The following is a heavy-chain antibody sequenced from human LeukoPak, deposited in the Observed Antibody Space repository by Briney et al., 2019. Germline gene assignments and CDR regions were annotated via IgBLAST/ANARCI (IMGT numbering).Heavy chain of an antibody. V-gene: IGHV4-59*08. CDR3: ARLSKRLYCGGDCYSVWFDP. CDR1: GGSISSYY. D-gene: IGHD2-21*02. Sequence: SETLSLTCTVSGGSISSYYWSWIRQPPGKGLEWIGYIYYSGSTNYNPSLKSRVTISVDTSKKQSSLKLSSVTAADTAVYYCARLSKRLYCGGDCYSVWFDPWGQGTLVTVSS. J-gene: IGHJ5*02. CDR2: IYYSGST.